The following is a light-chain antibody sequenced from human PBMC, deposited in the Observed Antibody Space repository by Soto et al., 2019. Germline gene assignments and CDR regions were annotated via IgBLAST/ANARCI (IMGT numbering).Light chain of an antibody. CDR2: EAS. CDR3: QQYKSYSLYT. CDR1: QNIDKW. Sequence: DIPVTQSPSALSASVGDRVTITCRASQNIDKWLAWYQQKPGTAPKLLIYEASILENGVPSRFSGSQSGTEFTLTIRNLQPDDAATYYCQQYKSYSLYTFAQGTELEIK. V-gene: IGKV1-5*03. J-gene: IGKJ2*01.